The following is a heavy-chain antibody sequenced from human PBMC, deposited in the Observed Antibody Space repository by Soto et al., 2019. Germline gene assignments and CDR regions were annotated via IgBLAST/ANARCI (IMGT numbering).Heavy chain of an antibody. CDR2: ISFDGGDE. D-gene: IGHD2-21*02. V-gene: IGHV3-30-3*02. Sequence: QVQLVESGGGVGQPGRSLRLSCAASGFDFSNHAMHWVRQPPGKAPEWLATISFDGGDEFYADSVKGRFTISRDNSKSTLSLHMNSLRAEDTAVYYCVKFCGGDCYNYLGQGTLVTVSS. J-gene: IGHJ4*02. CDR1: GFDFSNHA. CDR3: VKFCGGDCYNY.